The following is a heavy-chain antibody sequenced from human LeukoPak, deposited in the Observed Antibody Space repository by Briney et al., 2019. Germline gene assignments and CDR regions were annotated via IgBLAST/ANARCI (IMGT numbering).Heavy chain of an antibody. CDR3: ARGSSGAGYYFDY. V-gene: IGHV3-21*01. D-gene: IGHD3-22*01. J-gene: IGHJ4*02. CDR1: GFTFSDYS. CDR2: ISSSRNYK. Sequence: GGSLRLSCAASGFTFSDYSLSWVRQAPGKGLEWVSSISSSRNYKYYSDSVKGRFTISTDNAKYSLDLQMNSLRVEDTALYYCARGSSGAGYYFDYWGLGTLVTVSS.